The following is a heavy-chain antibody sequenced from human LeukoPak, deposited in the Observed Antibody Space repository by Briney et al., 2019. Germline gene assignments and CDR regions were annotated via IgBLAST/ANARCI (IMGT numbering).Heavy chain of an antibody. Sequence: RTGGSLRLSCAASGFSFDDYGMSWVRQAPGKGLEWVSGINCNGDDTEYVDSVQARFTISRDNAKNSLYLQMSSLRAEDTAPYYCARFSLGEIRPIRPPDYWGQGTLVTVSS. CDR3: ARFSLGEIRPIRPPDY. D-gene: IGHD3-16*01. V-gene: IGHV3-20*04. CDR1: GFSFDDYG. CDR2: INCNGDDT. J-gene: IGHJ4*02.